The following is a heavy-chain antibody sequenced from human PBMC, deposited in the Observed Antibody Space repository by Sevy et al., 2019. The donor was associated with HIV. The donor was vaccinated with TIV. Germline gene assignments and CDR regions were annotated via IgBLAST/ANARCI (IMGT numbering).Heavy chain of an antibody. V-gene: IGHV3-66*01. CDR2: IHSDDTT. CDR3: ARGKRGYGYALNY. D-gene: IGHD5-18*01. J-gene: IGHJ4*02. CDR1: RFTVNSNY. Sequence: GGSLRLSCAASRFTVNSNYMTWVRQAPGKGLEGVSVIHSDDTTYHADSVKDRFTISRDNFKNTLYHHMSSLRAEDTAVYYCARGKRGYGYALNYWGQGTLVTVSS.